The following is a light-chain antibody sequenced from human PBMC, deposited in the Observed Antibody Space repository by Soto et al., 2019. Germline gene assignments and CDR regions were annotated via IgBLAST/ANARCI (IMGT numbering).Light chain of an antibody. CDR3: SSYTTNITPVV. J-gene: IGLJ2*01. Sequence: QSALTQPASVSGSPGQSITISCTGTSGDIGGYHYVSWYQQHPGKAPKLLISEVTNRPSGVSNRFSGSKSGNTASLTISGLQAEDEADYYCSSYTTNITPVVFGGGTKLTVL. V-gene: IGLV2-14*01. CDR1: SGDIGGYHY. CDR2: EVT.